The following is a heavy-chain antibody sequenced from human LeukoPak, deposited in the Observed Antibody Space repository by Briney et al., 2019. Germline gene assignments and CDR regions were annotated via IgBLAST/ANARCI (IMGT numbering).Heavy chain of an antibody. CDR1: GFTFSSYS. CDR3: ARDPWNWNYGLLDY. D-gene: IGHD1-7*01. J-gene: IGHJ4*02. Sequence: GGSLRLSCAASGFTFSSYSMNWVRQAPGKGLEWVANIKQDGSEKYYVDSVKGRFTISRDNAKNSLYLQMNSLRAEDTAVYYCARDPWNWNYGLLDYWGQGTLVTVSS. CDR2: IKQDGSEK. V-gene: IGHV3-7*01.